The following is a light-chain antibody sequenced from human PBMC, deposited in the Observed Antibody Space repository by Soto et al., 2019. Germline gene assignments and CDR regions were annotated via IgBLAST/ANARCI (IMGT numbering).Light chain of an antibody. V-gene: IGLV2-23*01. CDR2: EGT. CDR3: CSYAGSSSLV. CDR1: SSDVGNYNL. J-gene: IGLJ3*02. Sequence: QSALTQPASVSGSPGQSITISCTGTSSDVGNYNLVSWYQQHPGKAPKLLIYEGTKRPSGVSNRFSVSKSGNTASLTISGLQAEDEADYYCCSYAGSSSLVFGGGTKLTVL.